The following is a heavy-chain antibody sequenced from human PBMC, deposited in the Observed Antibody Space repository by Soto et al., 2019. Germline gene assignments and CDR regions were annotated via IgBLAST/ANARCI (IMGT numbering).Heavy chain of an antibody. CDR3: AREPYSGSYNGHSYYGMDV. CDR2: IIPIFGTA. Sequence: SVKVSCKASGGTFSSYAISWVRQAPGQGLEWMGGIIPIFGTANYAQKFQGRVTITADESTSTAYMELSSLRSEDTAVYYCAREPYSGSYNGHSYYGMDVWGQGTTVTVSS. CDR1: GGTFSSYA. J-gene: IGHJ6*02. V-gene: IGHV1-69*13. D-gene: IGHD1-26*01.